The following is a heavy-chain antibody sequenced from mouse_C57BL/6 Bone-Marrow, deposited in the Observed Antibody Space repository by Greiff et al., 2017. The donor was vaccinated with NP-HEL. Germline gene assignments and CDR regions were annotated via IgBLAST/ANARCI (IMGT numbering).Heavy chain of an antibody. CDR2: IHPNSGST. D-gene: IGHD6-5*01. V-gene: IGHV1-64*01. J-gene: IGHJ4*01. CDR3: ARRPLFYAMDY. Sequence: QVQLKQPGAELVKPGASVKLSCKASGYTFTSYWMHWVKQRPGQGLEWIGMIHPNSGSTNYNEKFKSKATLTVDKSSSTAYMQLSSLTSEDSAVYYCARRPLFYAMDYWGQGTSVTVSS. CDR1: GYTFTSYW.